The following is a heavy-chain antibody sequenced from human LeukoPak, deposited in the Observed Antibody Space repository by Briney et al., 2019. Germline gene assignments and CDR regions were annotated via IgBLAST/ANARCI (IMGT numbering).Heavy chain of an antibody. Sequence: GRSLRLACAASGFTFSNYALSWVRQAPGKGLEWVSSIGSSVNTTHYADSVKGRFTISRDNSKNTLYLQMNSLSAEDTAIYYCARDQAFDWFYYYYGMDVWGLGTTVIVSS. CDR1: GFTFSNYA. CDR3: ARDQAFDWFYYYYGMDV. V-gene: IGHV3-23*01. J-gene: IGHJ6*02. CDR2: IGSSVNTT. D-gene: IGHD3-9*01.